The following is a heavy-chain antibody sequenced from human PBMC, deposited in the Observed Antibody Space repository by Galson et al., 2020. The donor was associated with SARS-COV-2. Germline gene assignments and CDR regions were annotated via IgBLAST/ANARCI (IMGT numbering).Heavy chain of an antibody. CDR2: IRSRTYDGTT. V-gene: IGHV3-49*03. J-gene: IGHJ6*03. CDR3: ARGGFPYYYYMDV. CDR1: GFTFGDFA. Sequence: GGSLRLSCTVAGFTFGDFAMSWFRQAPGKGLEWVGFIRSRTYDGTTEYAASVKDRFTISRDDSKNVAYLQMNSLITEDRAVYYCARGGFPYYYYMDVWGKGTTVTVSS.